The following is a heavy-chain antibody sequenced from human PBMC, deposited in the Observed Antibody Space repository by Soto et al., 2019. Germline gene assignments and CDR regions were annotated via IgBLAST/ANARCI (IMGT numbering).Heavy chain of an antibody. J-gene: IGHJ6*02. D-gene: IGHD3-10*01. CDR2: IYYTGTT. Sequence: KTSETMSLTCAVSGGSMSRGGHSWTLIRQTPGKGLEWIGYIYYTGTTCYNPSLKSRVTISVDRSKNQFSLNLSSVTAADTAIYYCARAPPGPSPLWDVWGQATTVTVSS. CDR1: GGSMSRGGHS. CDR3: ARAPPGPSPLWDV. V-gene: IGHV4-30-2*01.